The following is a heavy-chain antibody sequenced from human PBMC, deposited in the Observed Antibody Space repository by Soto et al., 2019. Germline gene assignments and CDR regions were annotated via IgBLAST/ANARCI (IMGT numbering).Heavy chain of an antibody. Sequence: PGGSLRLSCATSDFTFRNSWINWVRQAAGKGLEWLANIKPDGGATNYVDSVKGRFTISRDNVRNSASLQMNSLRVEDTAVYFCFGGNGGPQWGQGTLVTVSS. J-gene: IGHJ4*02. CDR2: IKPDGGAT. D-gene: IGHD3-16*01. CDR3: FGGNGGPQ. V-gene: IGHV3-7*03. CDR1: DFTFRNSW.